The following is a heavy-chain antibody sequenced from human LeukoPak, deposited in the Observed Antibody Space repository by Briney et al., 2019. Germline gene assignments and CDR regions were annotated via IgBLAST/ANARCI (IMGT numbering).Heavy chain of an antibody. CDR2: ISYSGNT. D-gene: IGHD6-13*01. Sequence: SETLSLTCTVSGGSISSYYWSWIRQPPGKGLEWIGYISYSGNTDYNPSLKSRVTISVDTSKNQFSLKLTSVTAADTAVYYCARQGGYIAPLALWGQGTLVTVSA. CDR3: ARQGGYIAPLAL. J-gene: IGHJ4*02. V-gene: IGHV4-59*08. CDR1: GGSISSYY.